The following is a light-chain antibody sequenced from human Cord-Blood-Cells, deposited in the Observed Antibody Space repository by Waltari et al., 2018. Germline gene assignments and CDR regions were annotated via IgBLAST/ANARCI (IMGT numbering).Light chain of an antibody. V-gene: IGKV1-27*01. CDR2: AAS. CDR1: QGISNY. Sequence: DIQMTQSPSSLSASVGDRVTITCRVSQGISNYLAWYQQNPGKVPKLLIYAASTLQSGVPSRFSGSGSGTDFTLTISSLQPEDVATYYCQKYNSALWTFGQGTKVEIK. CDR3: QKYNSALWT. J-gene: IGKJ1*01.